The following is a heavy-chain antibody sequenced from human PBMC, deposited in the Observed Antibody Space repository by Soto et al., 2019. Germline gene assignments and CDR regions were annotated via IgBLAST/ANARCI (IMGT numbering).Heavy chain of an antibody. Sequence: SLRLSCAASGFTFSSYWMSWVRQAPGKGLEWVANIKQDGSEKYYVDSVKGRFTISRDNAKNSLYLQMNSLRAEDTAVYYCARVGRGLWSGHNWFDPWGQGTLVTVSS. D-gene: IGHD3-3*01. J-gene: IGHJ5*02. CDR1: GFTFSSYW. CDR3: ARVGRGLWSGHNWFDP. CDR2: IKQDGSEK. V-gene: IGHV3-7*03.